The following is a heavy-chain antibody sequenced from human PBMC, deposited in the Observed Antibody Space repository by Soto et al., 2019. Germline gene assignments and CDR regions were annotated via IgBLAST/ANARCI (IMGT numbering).Heavy chain of an antibody. D-gene: IGHD3-22*01. J-gene: IGHJ4*02. V-gene: IGHV3-48*03. Sequence: VGSLRLSCAASGFTFSSYEMNWVRQAPGKGLEWVSYISSSGSTIYYADSVKGRFTISRDNAKNSLYLQMNSLRAEDTAVYYCARDRNYYDSSGSIAPFDYWGQGTLVTISS. CDR1: GFTFSSYE. CDR3: ARDRNYYDSSGSIAPFDY. CDR2: ISSSGSTI.